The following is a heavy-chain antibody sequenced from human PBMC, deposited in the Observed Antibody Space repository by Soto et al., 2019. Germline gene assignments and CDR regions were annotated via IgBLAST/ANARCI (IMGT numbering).Heavy chain of an antibody. CDR2: IYWDDDK. CDR3: AHRRNMIVVY. D-gene: IGHD3-22*01. J-gene: IGHJ4*02. V-gene: IGHV2-5*02. Sequence: GLDLEWLALIYWDDDKRYSPSLKSRLTITKDTSKNQVVLTMTNMDPVDTATYYCAHRRNMIVVYWGQGTLVTVSS.